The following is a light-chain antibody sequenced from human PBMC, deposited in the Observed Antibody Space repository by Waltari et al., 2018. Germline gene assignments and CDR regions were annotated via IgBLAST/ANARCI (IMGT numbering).Light chain of an antibody. CDR3: YSTDRTGKQRV. J-gene: IGLJ2*01. Sequence: SYELTQPPSVSVSPGQTARITGSGDALPNKYGYWYQQKSGQAPVLVIYEDNKRRSGIPERFSGSSSGTMVTLTISGAQVEDEGDYYCYSTDRTGKQRVFGGGTKLTVL. V-gene: IGLV3-10*01. CDR2: EDN. CDR1: ALPNKY.